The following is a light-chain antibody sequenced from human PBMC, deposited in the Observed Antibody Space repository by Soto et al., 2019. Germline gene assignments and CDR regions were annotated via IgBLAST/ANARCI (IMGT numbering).Light chain of an antibody. CDR1: SSDVGSYNL. CDR3: CSYAGSSTFV. Sequence: QSALTQPASVSGSPGQSITISCTGTSSDVGSYNLVSWYQQHPGKAPKLMIYEVSKRPSGVSNRFSGSKSGNTASLTISGXXXXDXADYYCCSYAGSSTFVFGGGTKLTVL. V-gene: IGLV2-23*02. CDR2: EVS. J-gene: IGLJ3*02.